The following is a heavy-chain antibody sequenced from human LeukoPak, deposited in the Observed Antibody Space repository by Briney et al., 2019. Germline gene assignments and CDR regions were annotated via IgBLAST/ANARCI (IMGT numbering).Heavy chain of an antibody. CDR1: GFTFSSYG. Sequence: GGSLRLSCAASGFTFSSYGMHWVRQAPGKGLEWVAVIWYDGSNKYYADSVKGRFTISRDNSKNTLYLQMNSLRAEDTAVYYCARGDYYDSSGYYPFDYWGQGTLVTVSS. CDR3: ARGDYYDSSGYYPFDY. J-gene: IGHJ4*02. D-gene: IGHD3-22*01. V-gene: IGHV3-33*01. CDR2: IWYDGSNK.